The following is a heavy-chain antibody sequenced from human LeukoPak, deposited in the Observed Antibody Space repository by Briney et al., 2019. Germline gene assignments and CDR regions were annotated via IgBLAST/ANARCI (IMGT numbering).Heavy chain of an antibody. Sequence: GGSLRLSCAASGFTFSSYWMHWVRQAPGKGLVWVSRINSDGSSTSYADSVKGRFTISRDNAKNTLYLQMNSPRAEDTAVYYCASDKELLWFGELPTTRFDPWGQGTLVTVSS. J-gene: IGHJ5*02. CDR3: ASDKELLWFGELPTTRFDP. D-gene: IGHD3-10*01. V-gene: IGHV3-74*01. CDR1: GFTFSSYW. CDR2: INSDGSST.